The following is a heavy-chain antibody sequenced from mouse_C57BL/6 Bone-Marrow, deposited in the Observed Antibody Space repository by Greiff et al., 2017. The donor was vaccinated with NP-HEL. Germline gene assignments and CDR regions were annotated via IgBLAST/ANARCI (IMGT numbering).Heavy chain of an antibody. Sequence: VQLQQPGAELVMPGASVKLSCKASGYTFTSYWMHWVKQRPGQGLEWIGEIDPSDSYTNYNQKFKRKSTLTVDKSSSTAYMQLSSLPSEDSAVYYCAREDALYYFDYWGQGTTLTVSS. CDR2: IDPSDSYT. CDR1: GYTFTSYW. V-gene: IGHV1-69*01. D-gene: IGHD6-1*01. CDR3: AREDALYYFDY. J-gene: IGHJ2*01.